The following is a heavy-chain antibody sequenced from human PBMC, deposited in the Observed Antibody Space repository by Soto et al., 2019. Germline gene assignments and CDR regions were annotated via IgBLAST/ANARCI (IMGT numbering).Heavy chain of an antibody. V-gene: IGHV3-23*01. CDR3: AKDLGCSGTSCYVADYYGMDV. CDR2: IRGRGGGT. J-gene: IGHJ6*02. Sequence: GGALRNSCGASGFTFSRYAMSLGRPAPGKGVGGGSGIRGRGGGTYYADSVRGRFTISRDNSRNTVYLQMNSLRAEDTAVYYCAKDLGCSGTSCYVADYYGMDVWGQGTTVTVSS. D-gene: IGHD2-2*01. CDR1: GFTFSRYA.